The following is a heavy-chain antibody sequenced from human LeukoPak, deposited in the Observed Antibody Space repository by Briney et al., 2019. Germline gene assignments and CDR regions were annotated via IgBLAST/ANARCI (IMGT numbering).Heavy chain of an antibody. CDR3: AKSRTTVTSRDAFDI. D-gene: IGHD4-17*01. J-gene: IGHJ3*02. CDR1: GFTFSSYA. Sequence: PGGSLRLSCAASGFTFSSYAISWVRQAPGKGLEWVSAISGSGGSTYYADSVKGRFTISRDNSKNTLYLQMNSLRAEDAAVYYCAKSRTTVTSRDAFDIWGQGTMVTVSS. CDR2: ISGSGGST. V-gene: IGHV3-23*01.